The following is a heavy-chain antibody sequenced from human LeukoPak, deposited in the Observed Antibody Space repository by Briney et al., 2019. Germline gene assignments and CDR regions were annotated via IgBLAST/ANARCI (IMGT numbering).Heavy chain of an antibody. CDR3: ARTRLGVSLPSVLGGGWFDH. D-gene: IGHD2-8*01. V-gene: IGHV4-38-2*02. J-gene: IGHJ5*02. Sequence: SETLSLTCTVSGYSLSSGYYWGWIRQPPGKGLEWIGTIFHSGKTYYNPSLKSRVTISLDRSKNQFSLTMTSVTASDTAVYYCARTRLGVSLPSVLGGGWFDHWGQGTLVTVSS. CDR2: IFHSGKT. CDR1: GYSLSSGYY.